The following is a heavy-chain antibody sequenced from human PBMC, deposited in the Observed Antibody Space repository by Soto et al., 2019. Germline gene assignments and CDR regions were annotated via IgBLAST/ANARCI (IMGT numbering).Heavy chain of an antibody. V-gene: IGHV4-30-4*02. CDR2: IYYSRST. J-gene: IGHJ3*01. CDR1: GGSISSGDYY. D-gene: IGHD3-22*01. Sequence: PSETLSLTCTVSGGSISSGDYYWSWIRQRPGKGLEWIGHIYYSRSTYYNPSLKSRVTISVDTSQNQFSLKLSSVTAADTAVYYCARARDSSGYSPYTSDKGGQGTMVTVSS. CDR3: ARARDSSGYSPYTSDK.